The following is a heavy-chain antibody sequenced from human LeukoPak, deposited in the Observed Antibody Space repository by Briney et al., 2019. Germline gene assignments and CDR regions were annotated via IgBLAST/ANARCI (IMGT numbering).Heavy chain of an antibody. CDR1: GVTFRSDT. V-gene: IGHV3-21*04. CDR3: AREGATTAFDY. Sequence: PGGSLRLSCAASGVTFRSDTLNWVRQAPGKGLEWVSSISSGSTYIYNADSVKGRFTISRDNAKNSLYLQMNSLRAEDTAVYYCAREGATTAFDYWGQGTLVTVSS. J-gene: IGHJ4*02. CDR2: ISSGSTYI. D-gene: IGHD1-26*01.